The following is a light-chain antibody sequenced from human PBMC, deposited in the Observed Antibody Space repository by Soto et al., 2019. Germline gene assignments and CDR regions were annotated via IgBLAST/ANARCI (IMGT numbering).Light chain of an antibody. V-gene: IGLV2-14*01. CDR2: DVS. Sequence: QSVLTQPASVSGSPGQSITISCTGTSSDVGGYNYVSWYQQHPGKAPKLMIYDVSNRPSGVSNRFSGSKSGNTASLTISGRQDEDEADYYCSSYTSSSTLGVFGGGTELTVL. CDR3: SSYTSSSTLGV. J-gene: IGLJ3*02. CDR1: SSDVGGYNY.